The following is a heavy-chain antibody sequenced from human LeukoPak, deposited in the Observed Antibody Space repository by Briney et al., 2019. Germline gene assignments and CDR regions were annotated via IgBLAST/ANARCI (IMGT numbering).Heavy chain of an antibody. CDR1: GFTFSSYA. CDR2: ISGSGGST. D-gene: IGHD6-13*01. Sequence: GGSLRLSCAASGFTFSSYAMSWVRQAPGKGLEGVSAISGSGGSTYYADSVKGRFTISRDNSKNTLYLQMNSLRAEDTAVYYCAKEGSDCSSSWYYFDYWGRGTLVTVSS. J-gene: IGHJ4*02. CDR3: AKEGSDCSSSWYYFDY. V-gene: IGHV3-23*01.